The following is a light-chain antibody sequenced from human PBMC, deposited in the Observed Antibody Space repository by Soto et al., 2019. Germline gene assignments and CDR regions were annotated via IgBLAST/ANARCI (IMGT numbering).Light chain of an antibody. CDR1: QGISTW. CDR2: AAS. Sequence: DIEMTQSPSSVSASVGDTVTITCRASQGISTWLAWYQQQPGKAPHLLIFAASTLQGGVPSRFSGSGSGTDFTLTISSLQPEDFANYYRQHSNSFPLTFGGGTRVESK. V-gene: IGKV1D-12*01. J-gene: IGKJ4*01. CDR3: QHSNSFPLT.